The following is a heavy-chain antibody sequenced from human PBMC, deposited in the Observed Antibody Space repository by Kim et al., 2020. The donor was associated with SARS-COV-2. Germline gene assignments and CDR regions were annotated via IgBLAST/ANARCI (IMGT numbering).Heavy chain of an antibody. CDR1: GGSISSGGYY. CDR3: ARCPGAGTTSGTALWYYYGMDV. CDR2: IYYSGST. V-gene: IGHV4-31*03. J-gene: IGHJ6*01. D-gene: IGHD1-7*01. Sequence: SETLSLTCTVSGGSISSGGYYWSWIRQHPGKGLEWIGYIYYSGSTYYNPSLKSRVTISVDTSKNQFSLKLSSVTAADTAVYYCARCPGAGTTSGTALWYYYGMDVWGKGPRSPSPQ.